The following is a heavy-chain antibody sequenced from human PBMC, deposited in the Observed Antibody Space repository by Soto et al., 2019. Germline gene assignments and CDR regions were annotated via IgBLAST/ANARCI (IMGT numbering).Heavy chain of an antibody. Sequence: QVQLQESGPGLVKPSQTLSLTCTIAGGSISSGDYYWSWIRQPPGKGLEWIGHIYDSGRTYNNPSLISRVTISIDPSENQFSLNLRSVTAADTAVYYCARGLSGDKVDSWGQGTLVTVSS. CDR1: GGSISSGDYY. V-gene: IGHV4-30-4*01. D-gene: IGHD1-1*01. CDR3: ARGLSGDKVDS. J-gene: IGHJ4*02. CDR2: IYDSGRT.